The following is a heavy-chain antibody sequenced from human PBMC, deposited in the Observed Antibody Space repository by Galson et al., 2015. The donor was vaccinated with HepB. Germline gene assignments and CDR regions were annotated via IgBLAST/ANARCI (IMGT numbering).Heavy chain of an antibody. CDR3: AKVRRDSSSWYYFDY. Sequence: SLRLSCAASGFTFSSYAMSWVRQAPGKGLEWVSAISGSGGSTYYADSVKGRFTISRDNSKNTLYLQMNSLRAEDTAVYYCAKVRRDSSSWYYFDYWGQGTLVTVSS. V-gene: IGHV3-23*01. D-gene: IGHD6-13*01. CDR2: ISGSGGST. J-gene: IGHJ4*02. CDR1: GFTFSSYA.